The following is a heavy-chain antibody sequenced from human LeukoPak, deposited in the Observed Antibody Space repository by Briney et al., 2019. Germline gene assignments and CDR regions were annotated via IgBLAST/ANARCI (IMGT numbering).Heavy chain of an antibody. V-gene: IGHV3-53*01. D-gene: IGHD2-8*01. CDR1: GFIVSSNY. J-gene: IGHJ4*02. Sequence: GGSLRLSCAASGFIVSSNYMSWGGQAPGKGLEWVSIIYSGGSTYYADSVKGRFTISRENSKHTVYLQMNSLRGEDTAMYYCARVGTGTSGYFDYWGQGALVTVSS. CDR2: IYSGGST. CDR3: ARVGTGTSGYFDY.